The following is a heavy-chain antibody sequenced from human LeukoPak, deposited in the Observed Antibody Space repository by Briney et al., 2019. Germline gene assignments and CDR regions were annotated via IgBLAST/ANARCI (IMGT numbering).Heavy chain of an antibody. CDR2: IIPIFGTA. CDR1: GGTFSSYA. Sequence: ASVKVSCEASGGTFSSYAISWVRQAPGQGLEWMGGIIPIFGTANYAQKFQGRVTITTDESTSTAYMELSSLRSEDTAVYYCATGRPGSWYGDYWGQGTLVTVSS. D-gene: IGHD6-13*01. CDR3: ATGRPGSWYGDY. J-gene: IGHJ4*02. V-gene: IGHV1-69*05.